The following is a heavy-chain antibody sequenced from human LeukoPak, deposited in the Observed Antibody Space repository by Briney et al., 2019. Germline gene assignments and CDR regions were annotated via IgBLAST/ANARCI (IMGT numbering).Heavy chain of an antibody. CDR3: AKVGKVTMVRGVIDY. V-gene: IGHV3-30*18. CDR1: GFTFSSYG. CDR2: ISYDGSNK. Sequence: GGSLRLSCAASGFTFSSYGMHWVRQAPGKGLEWVAVISYDGSNKYYADSVKGRFTISRDNSKNTLYLQMNSLRAGDTAVYYCAKVGKVTMVRGVIDYWGQGTLVTVSS. J-gene: IGHJ4*02. D-gene: IGHD3-10*01.